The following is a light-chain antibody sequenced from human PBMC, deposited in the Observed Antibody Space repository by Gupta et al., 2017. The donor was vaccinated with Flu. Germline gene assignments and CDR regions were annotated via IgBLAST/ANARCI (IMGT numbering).Light chain of an antibody. CDR3: GTWDSSLSAVV. CDR1: SSNIGNNY. V-gene: IGLV1-51*01. Sequence: QSVLTQPPSVSPAPGQKVTISCSGSSSNIGNNYVSWYQQLPGTAPKLLIYDNNKRPSGIPDRFSGSKSGTSATLGITGLQTGEEADYYCGTWDSSLSAVVFGGGTKLTVL. J-gene: IGLJ2*01. CDR2: DNN.